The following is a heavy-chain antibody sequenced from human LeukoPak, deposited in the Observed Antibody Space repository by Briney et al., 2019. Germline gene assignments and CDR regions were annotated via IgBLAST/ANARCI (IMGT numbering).Heavy chain of an antibody. V-gene: IGHV3-23*01. J-gene: IGHJ4*02. CDR2: ISGSGGST. D-gene: IGHD6-19*01. CDR3: TTAGSGWYGGTGGY. CDR1: GFTFSSYA. Sequence: GGSLRLSCAASGFTFSSYAMSWVRQAPGKGLEWVSAISGSGGSTYYADSVKGRFTISRDNSKNTLYLQMNSLRAEDTAVYYCTTAGSGWYGGTGGYWGQGTLVTVSS.